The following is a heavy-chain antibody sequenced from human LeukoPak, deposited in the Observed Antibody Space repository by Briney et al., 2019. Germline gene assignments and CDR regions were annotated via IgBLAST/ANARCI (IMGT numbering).Heavy chain of an antibody. Sequence: ASVKVSCKASGVTFSSYAISWVRQAPGQGLEWMGVIIPIFGTANYAQKFQGRVTITTDASTSTAYMELSSPRSEDTAVYYCARTYYYDSSGYWGSWYFDLWGRGTLVTVSS. CDR3: ARTYYYDSSGYWGSWYFDL. D-gene: IGHD3-22*01. V-gene: IGHV1-69*05. J-gene: IGHJ2*01. CDR1: GVTFSSYA. CDR2: IIPIFGTA.